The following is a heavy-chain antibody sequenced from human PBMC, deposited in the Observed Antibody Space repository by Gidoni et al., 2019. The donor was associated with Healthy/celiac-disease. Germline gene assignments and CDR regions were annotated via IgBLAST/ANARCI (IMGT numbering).Heavy chain of an antibody. CDR1: GFNFSSYA. D-gene: IGHD4-17*01. Sequence: GFNFSSYAMSWVRQAPGKCLAWVSTISGSGGSTYYADTVKGRFTIPRDNSQNTLYLQVTSLRAEDTAVYYCANDRGYGDYSSAEYFQHWGQGTLVTVSS. CDR3: ANDRGYGDYSSAEYFQH. CDR2: ISGSGGST. V-gene: IGHV3-23*01. J-gene: IGHJ1*01.